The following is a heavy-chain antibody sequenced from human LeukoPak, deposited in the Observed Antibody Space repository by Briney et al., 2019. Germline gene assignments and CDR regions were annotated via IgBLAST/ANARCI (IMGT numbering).Heavy chain of an antibody. CDR1: GFTFRSYW. CDR3: VRDDGYYYGSGTYYRH. J-gene: IGHJ4*02. V-gene: IGHV3-74*01. CDR2: ISGDESRT. D-gene: IGHD3-10*01. Sequence: PGGSLRLSCAASGFTFRSYWMHWVRQAPGKGLVWVSHISGDESRTTYADYVQGRFTISRDNAKNTLYLQMNSLRVEDTAVYYCVRDDGYYYGSGTYYRHWGQGTLVTVSS.